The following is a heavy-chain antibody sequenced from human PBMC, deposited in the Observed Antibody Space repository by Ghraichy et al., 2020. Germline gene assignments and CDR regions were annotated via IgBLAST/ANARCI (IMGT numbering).Heavy chain of an antibody. D-gene: IGHD2-2*01. CDR2: LYYSGST. V-gene: IGHV4-39*02. CDR1: GGSITSSSYY. CDR3: ARRDASGDCGSSSCHQLYYYMDF. J-gene: IGHJ6*03. Sequence: SETLSLTCIVSGGSITSSSYYWGWVRQSPGKGLEWIGSLYYSGSTYYNPSLKSRVTISVDTSKNHFSLRLSSVTAADTAVYYCARRDASGDCGSSSCHQLYYYMDFWGKGTTVTVSS.